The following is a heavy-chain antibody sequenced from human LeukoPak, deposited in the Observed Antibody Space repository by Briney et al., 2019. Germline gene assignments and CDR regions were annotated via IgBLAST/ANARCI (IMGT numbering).Heavy chain of an antibody. J-gene: IGHJ4*02. D-gene: IGHD3-10*01. Sequence: PGGSLRLSCVLSGFTFSGYSMTWVRQAPGEGLEWLSYISSSSSIIHYADSVKGRFTISRDNAKNSLCLQMNSLRDEDTAVYFCARDMSLLWFGDPFDYWGQGTLVTVSS. CDR1: GFTFSGYS. V-gene: IGHV3-48*02. CDR2: ISSSSSII. CDR3: ARDMSLLWFGDPFDY.